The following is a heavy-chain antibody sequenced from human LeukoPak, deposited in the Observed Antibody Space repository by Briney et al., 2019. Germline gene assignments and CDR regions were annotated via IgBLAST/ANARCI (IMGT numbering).Heavy chain of an antibody. D-gene: IGHD6-13*01. CDR3: VRVVTTSSGWYHFDN. CDR1: GFAITDHH. J-gene: IGHJ4*02. Sequence: GGSLRLSCAASGFAITDHHVDWVRQAPGKGMGWVGRSQTTKPNSCTTEYAASVKGRFTISRDDSKNSLYLQLNSLKTEDTAVYYCVRVVTTSSGWYHFDNWGQGTLVTVSS. V-gene: IGHV3-72*01. CDR2: SQTTKPNSCTT.